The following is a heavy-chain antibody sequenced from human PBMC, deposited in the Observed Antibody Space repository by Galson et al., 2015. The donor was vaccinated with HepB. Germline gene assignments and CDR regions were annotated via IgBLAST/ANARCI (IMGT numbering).Heavy chain of an antibody. V-gene: IGHV3-15*07. J-gene: IGHJ4*02. CDR3: TTEVEQQLVMARHFDY. CDR2: IKSKTDGGTT. D-gene: IGHD6-13*01. CDR1: GFTFSNAW. Sequence: LRLSCAASGFTFSNAWMNWVRQAPGKGLEWVGRIKSKTDGGTTDYAAPVKGRFTISRDDSKNTLYLQMNSLKTEDTAVYYCTTEVEQQLVMARHFDYWGQGTLVTVSS.